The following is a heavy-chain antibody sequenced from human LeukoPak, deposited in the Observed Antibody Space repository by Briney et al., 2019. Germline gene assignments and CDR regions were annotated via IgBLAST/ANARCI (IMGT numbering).Heavy chain of an antibody. CDR2: INWNGGST. CDR1: GFTFDDYG. D-gene: IGHD6-13*01. J-gene: IGHJ4*02. V-gene: IGHV3-20*04. CDR3: AIDEDSSSLDY. Sequence: GGSLRLSCAASGFTFDDYGMSWVRQAPGKGLEWVSGINWNGGSTGYADSVKGRFTISRDNAKNSLYLQMNSLRAEDTALYYCAIDEDSSSLDYWGQGTLVTVSS.